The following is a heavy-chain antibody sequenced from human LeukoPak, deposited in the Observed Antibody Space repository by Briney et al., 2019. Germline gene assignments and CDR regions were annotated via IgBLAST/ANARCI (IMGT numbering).Heavy chain of an antibody. CDR2: IYYSGST. CDR3: AREYSGYVPYFDY. CDR1: GGSISSYY. Sequence: PSETLSLTCTVSGGSISSYYWSWIRQPPGEGLEWIGYIYYSGSTNYNPSLKSRVTISVDTSKNQFSLKLSSVTAADTAVYYCAREYSGYVPYFDYWGQGTLVTVSS. V-gene: IGHV4-59*01. D-gene: IGHD5-12*01. J-gene: IGHJ4*02.